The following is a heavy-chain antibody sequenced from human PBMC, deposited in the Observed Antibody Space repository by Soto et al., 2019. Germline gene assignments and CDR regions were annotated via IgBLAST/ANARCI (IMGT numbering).Heavy chain of an antibody. Sequence: AGGSLRLSCAASGFTFSHYAMHWVRQAPDKGLEWVSVISFNGTNEFFADSVKGRFSISRDNSANTLYLQMTNLRPEDTAIYYCARDRGRGYCTGGLCYLGLDHWGQGTPVTVSS. CDR1: GFTFSHYA. D-gene: IGHD2-8*02. CDR3: ARDRGRGYCTGGLCYLGLDH. V-gene: IGHV3-30-3*01. CDR2: ISFNGTNE. J-gene: IGHJ4*02.